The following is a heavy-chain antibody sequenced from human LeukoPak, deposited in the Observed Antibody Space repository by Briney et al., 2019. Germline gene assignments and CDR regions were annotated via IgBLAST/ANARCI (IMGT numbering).Heavy chain of an antibody. D-gene: IGHD1-26*01. V-gene: IGHV6-1*01. CDR3: ARWEGGMDV. CDR1: GDSVSSNITG. CDR2: TYYRSKWHN. J-gene: IGHJ6*02. Sequence: SQTLSLTCAISGDSVSSNITGWNWIRQSPSRGLEWLGRTYYRSKWHNDYAVSVKSRITINPDTSKNQFSLQLNSVTPEDTAVYYCARWEGGMDVWGQGTTVTVSS.